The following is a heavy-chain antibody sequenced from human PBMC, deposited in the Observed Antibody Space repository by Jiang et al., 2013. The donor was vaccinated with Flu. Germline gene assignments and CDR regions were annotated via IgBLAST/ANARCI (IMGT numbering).Heavy chain of an antibody. CDR3: AQGVVTSSGHYYGMDV. V-gene: IGHV2-70*11. CDR2: IDWDDDK. Sequence: KPTQTLTLTCTFSGFSLSTSGMCVSWIRQPPGKALEWLARIDWDDDKYYSTSLKTRLTISKDTSKNQVVLTTTNMDPMDTATYYCAQGVVTSSGHYYGMDVWGQGTTVTVSS. J-gene: IGHJ6*02. D-gene: IGHD2-21*02. CDR1: GFSLSTSGMC.